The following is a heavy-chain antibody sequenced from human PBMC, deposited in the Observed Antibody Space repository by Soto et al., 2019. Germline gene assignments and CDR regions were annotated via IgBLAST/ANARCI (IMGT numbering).Heavy chain of an antibody. CDR2: IWYDGSNK. D-gene: IGHD4-17*01. Sequence: QVQLVESGGGVVQPGRSLRLSRAASGFTFSSYGMHWVRQAPGKGLEWVAVIWYDGSNKYYADSVKGRFTISRDNSKNTLYLQMNSLRAEDTAVYYCAREKVTTPTGAFDIWGQGTMVTVSS. CDR3: AREKVTTPTGAFDI. CDR1: GFTFSSYG. V-gene: IGHV3-33*01. J-gene: IGHJ3*02.